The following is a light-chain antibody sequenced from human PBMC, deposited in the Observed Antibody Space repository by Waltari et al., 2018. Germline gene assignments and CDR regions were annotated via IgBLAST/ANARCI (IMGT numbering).Light chain of an antibody. J-gene: IGLJ3*02. CDR1: TNNVGNLG. Sequence: QAGLTQSLPMSKGLRQTATPTCTGNTNNVGNLGASCLPQHQGHPPQLLSYKHDNRPSGVSERFSASRSGNTASLTITGLQPEDEADYYCSAWDSSLRVWVFGGGTKLTVL. CDR3: SAWDSSLRVWV. CDR2: KHD. V-gene: IGLV10-54*01.